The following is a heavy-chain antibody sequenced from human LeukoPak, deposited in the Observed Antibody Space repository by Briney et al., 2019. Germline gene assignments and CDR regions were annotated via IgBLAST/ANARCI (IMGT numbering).Heavy chain of an antibody. CDR1: GFTFRIYE. Sequence: PGGSLRLSCAASGFTFRIYEMNWVRQAPGKGLEWVAYISGSDNTIYYADSVKGRFTISRDNAKNSLYLQMNSLRAEDTAVYYCARDSAGVGDYGSFGYMDVWGKGTTVTISS. CDR2: ISGSDNTI. CDR3: ARDSAGVGDYGSFGYMDV. J-gene: IGHJ6*03. V-gene: IGHV3-48*03. D-gene: IGHD4-17*01.